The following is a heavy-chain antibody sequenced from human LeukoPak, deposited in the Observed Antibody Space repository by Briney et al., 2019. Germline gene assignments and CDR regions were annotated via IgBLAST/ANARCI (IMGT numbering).Heavy chain of an antibody. CDR1: GYSFTSYW. Sequence: GESLKISCKGSGYSFTSYWIGWVRQMPGKGLEWMGIIYPGDSDTRYSPSFQGQVTISADKSISTAYLQWSSLKASDTAMYYCARLGTAVVKYYYYYMDVWGKGTTVTVSS. D-gene: IGHD5-18*01. V-gene: IGHV5-51*01. CDR2: IYPGDSDT. J-gene: IGHJ6*03. CDR3: ARLGTAVVKYYYYYMDV.